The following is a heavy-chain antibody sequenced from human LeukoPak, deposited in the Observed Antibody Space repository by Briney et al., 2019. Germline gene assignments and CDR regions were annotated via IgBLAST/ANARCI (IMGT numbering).Heavy chain of an antibody. V-gene: IGHV3-23*01. CDR3: ARVQITGYHYGMDV. J-gene: IGHJ6*02. CDR1: GFTFSSYA. D-gene: IGHD2-8*02. CDR2: ISGSGGST. Sequence: GGSLRLSCAASGFTFSSYAMSWVRQAPGKGLEWVSAISGSGGSTYYADSVKGRFTISRDNAKNSLYLQMNSLRAEDTAVYYCARVQITGYHYGMDVWGQGTTVTVSS.